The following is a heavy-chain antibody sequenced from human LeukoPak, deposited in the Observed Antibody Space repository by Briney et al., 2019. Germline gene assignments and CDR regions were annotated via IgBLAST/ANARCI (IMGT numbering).Heavy chain of an antibody. CDR1: GFTFSSYS. Sequence: PGGSLRLSCAASGFTFSSYSMNWVRQAPGKGLEWVSSISSRSSYIYYADSVKGRFTISRDNAKNSLYLQMNSLRAEDTAVYHCARGAEGSGFDYWGQGTLVTVSS. V-gene: IGHV3-21*01. CDR2: ISSRSSYI. CDR3: ARGAEGSGFDY. J-gene: IGHJ4*02. D-gene: IGHD1-26*01.